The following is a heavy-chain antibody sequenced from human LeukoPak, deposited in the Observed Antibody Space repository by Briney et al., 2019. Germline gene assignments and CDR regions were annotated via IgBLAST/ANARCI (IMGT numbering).Heavy chain of an antibody. J-gene: IGHJ6*03. CDR2: IYTSGST. V-gene: IGHV4-4*07. CDR3: ARGRYSYGPQNYDYMDV. Sequence: SETLSLTCTVSGVSISSYYWTWNRQSAGKGLEWIGRIYTSGSTYYNPSLKSRVSMSVDTSKNQFSLKLSSVTAADTAVYYCARGRYSYGPQNYDYMDVWGKGTTVTISS. CDR1: GVSISSYY. D-gene: IGHD5-18*01.